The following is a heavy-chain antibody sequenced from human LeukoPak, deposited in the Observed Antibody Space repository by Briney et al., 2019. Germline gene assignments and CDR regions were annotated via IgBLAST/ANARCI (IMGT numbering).Heavy chain of an antibody. J-gene: IGHJ4*02. CDR1: GYTFTSYG. CDR3: ARLIDYGDYGALSIDY. Sequence: ASVKVSCTASGYTFTSYGISWVRQAPGQGLEWMGWISAYNGNTNYAQKLQGRVTMTTDTSTSTAYMELRSLRSDDTAVYYCARLIDYGDYGALSIDYWGQGTLVTVSS. V-gene: IGHV1-18*01. D-gene: IGHD4-17*01. CDR2: ISAYNGNT.